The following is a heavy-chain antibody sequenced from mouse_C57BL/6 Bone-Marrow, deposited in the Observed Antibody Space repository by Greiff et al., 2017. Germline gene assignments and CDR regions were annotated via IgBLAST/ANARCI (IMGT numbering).Heavy chain of an antibody. V-gene: IGHV5-17*01. J-gene: IGHJ2*01. CDR2: ISSGSSTI. D-gene: IGHD3-2*02. CDR3: AKTAQALYYFDY. Sequence: EVKLVESGGGLVKPGGSLKLSCAASGFTFSDYGMHWVRQAPEKGLEWVAYISSGSSTIYYADTVKGRFTISRDNAKNTLFLQMTSLRSEDTAMYYCAKTAQALYYFDYWGQGTTLTVSS. CDR1: GFTFSDYG.